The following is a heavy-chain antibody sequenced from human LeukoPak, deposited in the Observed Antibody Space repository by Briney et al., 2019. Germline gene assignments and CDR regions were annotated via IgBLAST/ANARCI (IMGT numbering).Heavy chain of an antibody. V-gene: IGHV3-23*01. CDR1: GFTFSSYA. Sequence: PGGSLRLSCAASGFTFSSYAMSWVRQAPGKGLEWVSAISGSGGSTYYADSVKGRFTISRDNSKNTLYLQMSSLRAEDTAVYYCAKALGIAVAGNAFDIWGQGTMVTVSS. J-gene: IGHJ3*02. CDR3: AKALGIAVAGNAFDI. D-gene: IGHD6-19*01. CDR2: ISGSGGST.